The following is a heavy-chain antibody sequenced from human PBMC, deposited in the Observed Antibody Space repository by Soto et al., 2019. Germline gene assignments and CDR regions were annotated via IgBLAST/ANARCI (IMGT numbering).Heavy chain of an antibody. CDR3: AREAPYYDILTGYWYYFDY. J-gene: IGHJ4*02. CDR2: IKQDGSEK. D-gene: IGHD3-9*01. CDR1: GFTFSSYW. Sequence: GGSLRLSCAASGFTFSSYWMSWVRQAPGKGLEWVANIKQDGSEKYYVDSVKGRSTISRDNAKNSLYLQMNSLRAEDTAVYYCAREAPYYDILTGYWYYFDYWGQGTLVTVSS. V-gene: IGHV3-7*01.